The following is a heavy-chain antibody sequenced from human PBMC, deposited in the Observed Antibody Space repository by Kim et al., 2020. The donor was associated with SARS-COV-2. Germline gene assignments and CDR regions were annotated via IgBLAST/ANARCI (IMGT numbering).Heavy chain of an antibody. CDR3: ARGHTIFGVFIISYWYFDL. V-gene: IGHV4-59*01. Sequence: SETLSLTCTVSGGSISSYYWSWIRQPPGKGLEWIGYIYYSGSTNYNPSLKSRVTISVDTSKNQFSLKLSSVTAADTAVYYCARGHTIFGVFIISYWYFDLWGRGTLVTVSS. CDR1: GGSISSYY. CDR2: IYYSGST. J-gene: IGHJ2*01. D-gene: IGHD3-3*01.